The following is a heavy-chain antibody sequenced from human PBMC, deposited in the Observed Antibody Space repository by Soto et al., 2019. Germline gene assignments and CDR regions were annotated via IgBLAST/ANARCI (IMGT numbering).Heavy chain of an antibody. D-gene: IGHD1-1*01. CDR3: ARHVMRNKRFFDY. Sequence: PGESLKISCRTSGYRFTSYWIAWVRQMPGKGLEWMGIIFPSDSDTRYSPSFQGQVTISADRSTSTVFLQWASLKASDTAMYYCARHVMRNKRFFDYWGQGTLVTVSS. V-gene: IGHV5-51*01. J-gene: IGHJ4*02. CDR2: IFPSDSDT. CDR1: GYRFTSYW.